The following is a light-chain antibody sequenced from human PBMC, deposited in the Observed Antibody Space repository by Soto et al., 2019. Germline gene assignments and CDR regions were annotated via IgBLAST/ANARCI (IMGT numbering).Light chain of an antibody. CDR1: QSIDTY. Sequence: DIQMTQSPSSLSASFGDRVTLTCRASQSIDTYLNWYQQKPGTAPKLLMYAASTLHSGVPSRFSGIGSGTDFTLTISSLQREDFATYFCQQSHSTPYTFGQGTKLEI. V-gene: IGKV1-39*01. CDR3: QQSHSTPYT. CDR2: AAS. J-gene: IGKJ2*01.